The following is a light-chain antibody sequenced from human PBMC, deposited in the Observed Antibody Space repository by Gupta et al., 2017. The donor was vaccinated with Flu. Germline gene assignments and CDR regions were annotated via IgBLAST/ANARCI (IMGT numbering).Light chain of an antibody. CDR3: ATWHERLHSLGSPPKWV. CDR2: NY. J-gene: IGLJ3*02. CDR1: SKF. V-gene: IGLV1-47*01. Sequence: SKFVFWVPEAPGCGPETPHIRNYSAAFGVPDRFSGSKSGTSASLAISGLRSEDEADYYCATWHERLHSLGSPPKWVFGGGTMLTVL.